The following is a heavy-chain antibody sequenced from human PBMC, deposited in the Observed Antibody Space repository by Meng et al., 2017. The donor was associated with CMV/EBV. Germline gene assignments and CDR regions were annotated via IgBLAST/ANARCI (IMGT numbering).Heavy chain of an antibody. CDR3: VFEGVDILTGSYKKFFDS. V-gene: IGHV1-69*10. CDR1: GISFRPHA. J-gene: IGHJ4*02. D-gene: IGHD3-9*01. Sequence: SALVSCKGSGISFRPHAINWVRLAPGHGLEWMGGIMPLSGFTSYAQRFQGRITITADKSTSTTYMDLSSLTSEDAAVYYCVFEGVDILTGSYKKFFDSWGQGTLVTVSS. CDR2: IMPLSGFT.